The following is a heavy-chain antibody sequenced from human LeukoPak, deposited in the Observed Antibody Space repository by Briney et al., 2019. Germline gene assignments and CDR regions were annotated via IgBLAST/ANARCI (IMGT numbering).Heavy chain of an antibody. CDR1: GGSISSYY. J-gene: IGHJ3*02. D-gene: IGHD2-21*02. CDR3: ARVLLRYDAFDI. Sequence: SETLSLTCTVSGGSISSYYWSWIRQPPGKGLEWIGYIYYSGSTNYNPSLKSRVTISVDTSKNQFSLKLSSVTAADTAVYYCARVLLRYDAFDIWGQGTMVTVSS. V-gene: IGHV4-59*01. CDR2: IYYSGST.